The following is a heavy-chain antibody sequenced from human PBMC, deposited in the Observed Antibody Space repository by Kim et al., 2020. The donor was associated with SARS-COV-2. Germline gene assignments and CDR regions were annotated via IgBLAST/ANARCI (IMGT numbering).Heavy chain of an antibody. Sequence: SETLSLTCTVSGGSISSYYWSWIRPPPGKGLEWIGYIYYSGSTNSNPSLKSRVTISVDTSKNQFSLKLSSVTAADTAVYYCARDHREWLQYTANWYFDLWGRGTLVTVSS. CDR3: ARDHREWLQYTANWYFDL. D-gene: IGHD3-3*01. J-gene: IGHJ2*01. CDR1: GGSISSYY. V-gene: IGHV4-59*01. CDR2: IYYSGST.